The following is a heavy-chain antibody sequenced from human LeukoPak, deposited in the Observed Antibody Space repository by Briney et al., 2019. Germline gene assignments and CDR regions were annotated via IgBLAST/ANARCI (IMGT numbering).Heavy chain of an antibody. CDR1: GYTFTGYY. CDR3: ARDPGAARPIIYYYDYMDV. J-gene: IGHJ6*03. CDR2: INPNSGGT. D-gene: IGHD6-6*01. V-gene: IGHV1-2*02. Sequence: ASVKVSCKASGYTFTGYYMHWVRQAPGQGLEWMGWINPNSGGTNYAQKFHGRVTMTRDTSISTAYMELSRLRSDDTAVYYCARDPGAARPIIYYYDYMDVWGKGTTVTVSS.